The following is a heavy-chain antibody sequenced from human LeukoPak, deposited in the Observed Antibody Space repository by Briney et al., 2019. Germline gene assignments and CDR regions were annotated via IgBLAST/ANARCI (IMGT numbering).Heavy chain of an antibody. CDR1: GFTFSSYV. V-gene: IGHV3-64*01. D-gene: IGHD2-2*01. CDR2: ISSNGGST. J-gene: IGHJ6*03. Sequence: GGSLRLPCAASGFTFSSYVMHWVRQAPGKGLEYVSAISSNGGSTYYANSVKGRFTISRDNSKNTLYLQMGSLRAEDMAVYYCARGDCSSTSCYLMDVWGKGTTVTISS. CDR3: ARGDCSSTSCYLMDV.